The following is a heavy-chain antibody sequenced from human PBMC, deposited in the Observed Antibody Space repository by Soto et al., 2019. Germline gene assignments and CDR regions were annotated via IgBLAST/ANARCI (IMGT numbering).Heavy chain of an antibody. D-gene: IGHD2-21*01. Sequence: PSETLSLTCYVSGYSISTYYWSWIRQPPGKGLEWIGYVYYSGSTLYNPSLESRVTMSIDMSKKQVSLKLTSVIAADTAVYYCARTRMIESWIDYWGHGTLVTVPS. CDR1: GYSISTYY. CDR2: VYYSGST. J-gene: IGHJ4*01. V-gene: IGHV4-59*01. CDR3: ARTRMIESWIDY.